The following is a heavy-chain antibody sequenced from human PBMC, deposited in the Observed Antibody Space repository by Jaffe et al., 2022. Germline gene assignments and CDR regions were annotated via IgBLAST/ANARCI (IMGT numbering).Heavy chain of an antibody. CDR2: IRSKAYGGTT. J-gene: IGHJ4*02. Sequence: EVQLVESGGGLVQPGRSLRLSCTASGFTFGDYAMSWVRQAPGKGLEWVGFIRSKAYGGTTEYAASVKGRFTISRDDSKSIAYLQMNSLKTEDTAVYYCTREALLGYYDSNYFDYWGQGTLVTVSS. D-gene: IGHD3-22*01. CDR3: TREALLGYYDSNYFDY. V-gene: IGHV3-49*04. CDR1: GFTFGDYA.